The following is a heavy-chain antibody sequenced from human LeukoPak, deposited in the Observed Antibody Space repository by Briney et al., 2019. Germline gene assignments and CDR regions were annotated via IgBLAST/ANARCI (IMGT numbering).Heavy chain of an antibody. J-gene: IGHJ4*02. CDR1: GFTFSSYA. CDR3: ARDLSGSYYY. Sequence: GGSLRLSCAASGFTFSSYAMSWVRQAPGKGLDWVSAISGSGGNTYYADSVKGRFTISRDNSKNTLYLQMNRLRAEDTAVYYCARDLSGSYYYWGQGALVTVSS. CDR2: ISGSGGNT. V-gene: IGHV3-23*01. D-gene: IGHD1-26*01.